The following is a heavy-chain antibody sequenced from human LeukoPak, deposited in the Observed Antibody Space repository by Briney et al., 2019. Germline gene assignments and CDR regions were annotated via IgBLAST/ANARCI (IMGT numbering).Heavy chain of an antibody. J-gene: IGHJ5*02. CDR1: GGSFSGYY. V-gene: IGHV4-59*10. CDR2: MYTSGST. CDR3: ARQKTPVTSFDP. Sequence: PSETLSLTCAVYGGSFSGYYWSWIRQPAGKGLEWIGHMYTSGSTNYNPSLKSRVTMSIDTSKNEFSLKMTSVTAADTAVHYCARQKTPVTSFDPWGQGTLVTVSS.